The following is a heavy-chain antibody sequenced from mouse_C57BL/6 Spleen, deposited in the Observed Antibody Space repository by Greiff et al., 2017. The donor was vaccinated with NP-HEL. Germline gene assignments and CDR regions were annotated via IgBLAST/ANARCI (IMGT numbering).Heavy chain of an antibody. J-gene: IGHJ4*01. D-gene: IGHD2-4*01. CDR3: ATHYDYDESYYAMDY. V-gene: IGHV5-4*01. CDR1: GFTFSSYA. Sequence: DVHLVESGGGLVKPGGSLKLSCAASGFTFSSYAMSWVRQTPEKRLEWVATISDGGSYTYYPDNVKGRFTISRDNAKNNLYLQMSHLKSEDTAMYYCATHYDYDESYYAMDYWGQGTSVTVSS. CDR2: ISDGGSYT.